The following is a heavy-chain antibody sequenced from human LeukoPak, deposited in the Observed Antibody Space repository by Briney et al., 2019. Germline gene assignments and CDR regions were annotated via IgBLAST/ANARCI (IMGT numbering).Heavy chain of an antibody. Sequence: ASVKVSCKASGYTFSSYGITWVRQAPGQGLEWMGWISVYNGHTNYAQNFQGRVTLTRDTSTSTVYMELSSLRSEDTAIYYCARIRDGYNDAYDIWGQGTVVTVPS. CDR1: GYTFSSYG. CDR2: ISVYNGHT. D-gene: IGHD5-24*01. CDR3: ARIRDGYNDAYDI. V-gene: IGHV1-18*01. J-gene: IGHJ3*02.